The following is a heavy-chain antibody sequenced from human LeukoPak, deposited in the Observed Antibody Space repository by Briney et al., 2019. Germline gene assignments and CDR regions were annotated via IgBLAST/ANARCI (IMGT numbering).Heavy chain of an antibody. CDR1: GGSISSYY. Sequence: SETLSLTCTVSGGSISSYYWSWIRQPPGKGLEWIGYIYYSGSTNYNPSLKSRVTISVDTSKNQFSLKLSSVTAADTAVYYCARGHPLFDYWGQGTLVTVSS. CDR2: IYYSGST. V-gene: IGHV4-59*12. J-gene: IGHJ4*02. CDR3: ARGHPLFDY.